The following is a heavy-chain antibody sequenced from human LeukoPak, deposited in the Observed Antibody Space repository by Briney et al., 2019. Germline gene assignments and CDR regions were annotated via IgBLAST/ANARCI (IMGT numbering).Heavy chain of an antibody. V-gene: IGHV3-53*01. CDR3: AREGSGDKTPNSSGMAV. D-gene: IGHD3-10*01. CDR2: IYSGGST. Sequence: GWSLRLSCAASGFTVSSNYMSWVRQAPGKGLEWVSVIYSGGSTYYADSVKGRFTISRDNSKNTLYLQMNSLRAEDTAVYYCAREGSGDKTPNSSGMAVWAKGPRSPSP. J-gene: IGHJ6*02. CDR1: GFTVSSNY.